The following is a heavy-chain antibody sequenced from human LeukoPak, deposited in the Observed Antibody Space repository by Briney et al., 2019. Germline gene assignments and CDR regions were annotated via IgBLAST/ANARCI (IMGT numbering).Heavy chain of an antibody. CDR1: GFTFSSYW. CDR3: ARVIVGATSFDY. V-gene: IGHV3-21*01. CDR2: ISSSSSYI. Sequence: PGGSLRLSCAASGFTFSSYWMHWVRQAPGKGLEWVSSISSSSSYIYYADSVKGRFTISRDNAKNSLYLQMNSLRAEDTAVYYCARVIVGATSFDYWGQGTLVTVSS. D-gene: IGHD1-26*01. J-gene: IGHJ4*02.